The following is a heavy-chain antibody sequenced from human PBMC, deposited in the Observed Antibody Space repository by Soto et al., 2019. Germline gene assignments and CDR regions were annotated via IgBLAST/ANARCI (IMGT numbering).Heavy chain of an antibody. CDR3: ARAQGSGFLVS. V-gene: IGHV4-30-4*01. CDR1: GGSISSGDYY. D-gene: IGHD3-10*01. J-gene: IGHJ4*02. Sequence: QVQLQESGPGLVKPSQTLSLTCTVSGGSISSGDYYWSWIRQPPGKGLEWIGYIYYSGSTYYNPSLKSRVTLSVDTSKNQFALKLSSVTAAATAVYYCARAQGSGFLVSWGQGTLVTVSS. CDR2: IYYSGST.